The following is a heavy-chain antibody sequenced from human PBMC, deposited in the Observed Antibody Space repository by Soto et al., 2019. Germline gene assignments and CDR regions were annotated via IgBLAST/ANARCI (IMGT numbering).Heavy chain of an antibody. CDR3: ARNDDYYAFDI. Sequence: VGSLILSCAASGFTVSSNYMSWVRQAPGKGLERVSVIYSGGSTYYADSVKGRFTISRHNSKNTLYLQMNSLRAEVTAVYYCARNDDYYAFDIWGQGTMVTVSS. J-gene: IGHJ3*02. CDR1: GFTVSSNY. CDR2: IYSGGST. D-gene: IGHD4-17*01. V-gene: IGHV3-53*04.